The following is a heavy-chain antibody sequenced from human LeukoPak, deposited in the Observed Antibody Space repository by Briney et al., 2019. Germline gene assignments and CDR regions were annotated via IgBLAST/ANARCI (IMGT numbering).Heavy chain of an antibody. CDR2: INGDGSST. V-gene: IGHV3-74*01. J-gene: IGHJ6*02. Sequence: GGSLRLSCAASGFTFSSYWMSWVRQAPGKGLVWVSRINGDGSSTSYADSVKGRFTISRDNSRNTLYLQMNSLRAEDTAVHYCARDLAVAGPSAGMDVWGQGTTVTVSS. CDR1: GFTFSSYW. CDR3: ARDLAVAGPSAGMDV. D-gene: IGHD6-19*01.